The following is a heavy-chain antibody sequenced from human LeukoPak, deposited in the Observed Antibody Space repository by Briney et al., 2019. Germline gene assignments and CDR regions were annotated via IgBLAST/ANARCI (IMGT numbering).Heavy chain of an antibody. CDR3: AKDFVKDRESYYYYMDV. CDR1: GFTFSNYD. J-gene: IGHJ6*03. Sequence: GGSLTLSCAASGFTFSNYDMHWVRQATGKGLEWVSGIGTAGDIYYAGSVKGRFTISRDNSKNTLYLQMNSLRAEDTAVYYCAKDFVKDRESYYYYMDVWGKGTTVTISS. CDR2: IGTAGDI. D-gene: IGHD3-3*01. V-gene: IGHV3-13*01.